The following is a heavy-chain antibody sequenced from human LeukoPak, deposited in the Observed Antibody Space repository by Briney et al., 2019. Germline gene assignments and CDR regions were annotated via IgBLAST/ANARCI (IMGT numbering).Heavy chain of an antibody. Sequence: SETLSLTCSVSGDSISNYHWNWIRQSPGRGLEWIGFAHYNGNTSYNPSLKSRVTISIDTAKNRFSLKLNSVTAADTAIYYCARDIWDFGFWSGSKPGAFDVWGQGSVVIVSS. V-gene: IGHV4-59*01. CDR2: AHYNGNT. D-gene: IGHD3-3*01. CDR1: GDSISNYH. J-gene: IGHJ3*01. CDR3: ARDIWDFGFWSGSKPGAFDV.